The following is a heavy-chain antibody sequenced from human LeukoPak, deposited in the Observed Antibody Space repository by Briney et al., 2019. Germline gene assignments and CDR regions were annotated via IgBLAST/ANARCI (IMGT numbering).Heavy chain of an antibody. D-gene: IGHD2-2*01. Sequence: GGSLRLSCAASGFTFSSYAISWVPQAPGKGLEWVSPYSGSGGSTYYADSVKGRFTISRDNSKNTLYLQMNSLRAEDTAVYYCAKDGGSTNSGRFDPWGQGTLVTVSS. CDR2: YSGSGGST. CDR3: AKDGGSTNSGRFDP. CDR1: GFTFSSYA. V-gene: IGHV3-23*01. J-gene: IGHJ5*02.